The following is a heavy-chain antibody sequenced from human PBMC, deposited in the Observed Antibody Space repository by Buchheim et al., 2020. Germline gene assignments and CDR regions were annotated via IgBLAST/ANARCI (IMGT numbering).Heavy chain of an antibody. CDR1: GFTFSSYE. V-gene: IGHV3-48*03. CDR3: AGSVYDSSGYYYTYYYYGMDV. CDR2: ISSSGSTI. Sequence: EVQLVESGGGLVQPGGSLRLSCAASGFTFSSYEMNWVRQAPGKGLEWVSYISSSGSTIYHADSVKGRFTISRDNAKHSLYLQMNSLRAEDTAVYYCAGSVYDSSGYYYTYYYYGMDVWGQGTT. J-gene: IGHJ6*02. D-gene: IGHD3-22*01.